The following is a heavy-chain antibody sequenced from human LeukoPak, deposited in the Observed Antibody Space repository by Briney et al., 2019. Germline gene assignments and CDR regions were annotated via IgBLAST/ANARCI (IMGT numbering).Heavy chain of an antibody. D-gene: IGHD6-13*01. CDR1: GYTLTELS. CDR2: FDPEDGET. J-gene: IGHJ3*02. Sequence: ASVKVSCKASGYTLTELSMHWVRQAPGKGLEWMGGFDPEDGETIYAQKFQGRVTMTEDTSTDTAYMELSSLRSEDTAVYYCATVSQLVWDAFDIWGRGTMVTVSS. V-gene: IGHV1-24*01. CDR3: ATVSQLVWDAFDI.